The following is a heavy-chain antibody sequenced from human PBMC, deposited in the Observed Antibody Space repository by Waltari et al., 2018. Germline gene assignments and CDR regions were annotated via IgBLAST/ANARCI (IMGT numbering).Heavy chain of an antibody. Sequence: HITLKESGPTLVKPTQTLTLTCTFSGFSLNSDGVAVGWIRQSPGKALEWLALNYWNDDKRISPFLEGRVGITKDTSGEQVVLTMLNMDPADSGTYYCVHLYYYGSGSSYYTLDVWGQGTTVTVSS. CDR2: NYWNDDK. V-gene: IGHV2-5*04. CDR1: GFSLNSDGVA. D-gene: IGHD3-10*01. J-gene: IGHJ6*02. CDR3: VHLYYYGSGSSYYTLDV.